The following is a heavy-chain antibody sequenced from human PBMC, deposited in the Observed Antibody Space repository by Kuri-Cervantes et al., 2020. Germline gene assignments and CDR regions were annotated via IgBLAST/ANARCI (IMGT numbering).Heavy chain of an antibody. CDR1: QIIVSNYV. CDR2: ISSSSSYI. J-gene: IGHJ4*02. Sequence: GESLKISCAASQIIVSNYVMPWVRQAPVKGLDWVSSISSSSSYIYYADSVKGRFTISRDNAKNSLYLQMNSLRAEDTAVYYCARGSSSWYGFDYWGQGTLVTVSS. CDR3: ARGSSSWYGFDY. D-gene: IGHD6-13*01. V-gene: IGHV3-21*01.